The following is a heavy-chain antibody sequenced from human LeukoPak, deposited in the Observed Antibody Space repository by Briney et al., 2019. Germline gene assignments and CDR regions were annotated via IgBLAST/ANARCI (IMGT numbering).Heavy chain of an antibody. CDR3: ARENSGPDY. CDR1: GFTFSSFS. Sequence: PGGSLRLSCSASGFTFSSFSMNWVRQAPGKGLEWVSYISSSSIAIYYADSVKGRFTISRDNAENSLYLQMNSLRAEDTAVYYCARENSGPDYWGQGTLVTVSS. V-gene: IGHV3-48*04. J-gene: IGHJ4*01. CDR2: ISSSSIAI. D-gene: IGHD5-12*01.